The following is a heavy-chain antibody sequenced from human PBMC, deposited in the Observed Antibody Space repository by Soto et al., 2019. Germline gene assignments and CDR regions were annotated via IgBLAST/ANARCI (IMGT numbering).Heavy chain of an antibody. CDR1: GGSISSGGYY. J-gene: IGHJ5*02. CDR3: ARGGSSWGNGFDP. CDR2: IFYSGST. D-gene: IGHD6-13*01. Sequence: PSETLSLTCTVSGGSISSGGYYWSWIRQHPGKGLEWIGYIFYSGSTYYNPSLKSRVTISLHTSETQFSLKLSSVTAADTAVYYCARGGSSWGNGFDPWGQGTLVTVSS. V-gene: IGHV4-31*03.